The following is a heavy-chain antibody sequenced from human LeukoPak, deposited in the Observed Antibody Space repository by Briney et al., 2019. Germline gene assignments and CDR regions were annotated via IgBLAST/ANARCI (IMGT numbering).Heavy chain of an antibody. CDR1: RFTFSNYN. CDR2: ISSSSSIK. J-gene: IGHJ4*02. V-gene: IGHV3-48*02. CDR3: ARETMSSSWTYDY. Sequence: GGSLRLSCVASRFTFSNYNMNWVRQAPGKGRGWVSYISSSSSIKYYADSVKGRFTISRDNAENSLFLQMISLRDEDTAVYYCARETMSSSWTYDYWGQGTLVTVSS. D-gene: IGHD6-13*01.